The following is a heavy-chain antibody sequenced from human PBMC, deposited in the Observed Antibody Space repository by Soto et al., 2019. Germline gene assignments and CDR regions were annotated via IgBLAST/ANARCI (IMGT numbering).Heavy chain of an antibody. CDR1: GDTFSFYS. CDR2: INPILSMS. J-gene: IGHJ4*02. D-gene: IGHD3-10*01. V-gene: IGHV1-69*02. Sequence: QVQLVQSGAEVKKPGSSVRVSCKASGDTFSFYSINWVRQAPGLGLEWMGRINPILSMSNYAQRFQGRVTMTAHKSTSTAYMELSRLKSEDTAMYYCARSYGSGYRAFDYWGQGALVTVSS. CDR3: ARSYGSGYRAFDY.